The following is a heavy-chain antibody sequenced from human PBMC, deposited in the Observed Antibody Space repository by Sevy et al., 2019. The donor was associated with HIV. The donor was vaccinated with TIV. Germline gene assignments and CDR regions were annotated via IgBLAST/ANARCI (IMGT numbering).Heavy chain of an antibody. D-gene: IGHD6-13*01. J-gene: IGHJ6*02. CDR3: ARDFLEPSSTCYWAYYYGMDV. CDR2: ISYDGSNT. V-gene: IGHV3-30-3*01. Sequence: GGSLRLSCAASRFTFSSHPMHWVRQAPGKGLEWVALISYDGSNTYYADSVKGRFTISRDNSKNTLYLQMDSLRADDAGVYYCARDFLEPSSTCYWAYYYGMDVWGQGTTVTVSS. CDR1: RFTFSSHP.